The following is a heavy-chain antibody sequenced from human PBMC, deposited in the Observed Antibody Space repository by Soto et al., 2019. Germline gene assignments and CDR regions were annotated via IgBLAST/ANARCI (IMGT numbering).Heavy chain of an antibody. D-gene: IGHD4-17*01. V-gene: IGHV1-3*01. CDR2: INAGNGNT. CDR1: GYTFTSYA. Sequence: GASVKVSCKASGYTFTSYAIHWVRQAPGQRREWMGWINAGNGNTKYSQKFQGRFTISRDNSKNTLSLQMNSLRAEDTAVYYCTKEPDYGAYSYFDSWGQGSLVTVSS. CDR3: TKEPDYGAYSYFDS. J-gene: IGHJ4*02.